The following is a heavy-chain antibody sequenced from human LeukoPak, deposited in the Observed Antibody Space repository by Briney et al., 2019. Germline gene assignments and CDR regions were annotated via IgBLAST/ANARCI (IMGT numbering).Heavy chain of an antibody. Sequence: GSLRLSCAASGFTFSSYAMSWVRQAPGKELEWVSAISGSGGRTYYADSVKGQFTISRDNSKNTLYLQMNSLRVEDTAVYYCAKEIGEDDSSGYPFDYWGQGTLVTVSS. V-gene: IGHV3-23*01. CDR1: GFTFSSYA. CDR3: AKEIGEDDSSGYPFDY. CDR2: ISGSGGRT. D-gene: IGHD3-22*01. J-gene: IGHJ4*02.